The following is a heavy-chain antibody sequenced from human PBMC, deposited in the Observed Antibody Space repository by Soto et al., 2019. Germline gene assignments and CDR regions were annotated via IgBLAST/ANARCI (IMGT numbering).Heavy chain of an antibody. V-gene: IGHV1-3*04. CDR3: ARDSWGFDY. J-gene: IGHJ4*02. CDR1: GYTFTSYY. D-gene: IGHD7-27*01. Sequence: GASVKVSCKASGYTFTSYYMHWVRQAPGQGLEWMGWFNIGNGNTEFSQKFQGRVTITRDTSASTDYMELSSLTSEDTAVYYCARDSWGFDYWGQGTLVTVSS. CDR2: FNIGNGNT.